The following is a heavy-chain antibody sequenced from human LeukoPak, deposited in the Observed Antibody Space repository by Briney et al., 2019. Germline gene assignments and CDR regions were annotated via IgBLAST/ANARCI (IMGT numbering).Heavy chain of an antibody. CDR1: GFTISSYA. J-gene: IGHJ5*02. Sequence: GGSLRLSCAASGFTISSYAMSWVRQAPGKGLEWVSAISGSGGSTYYADSVKGRFTISRDNSKNTLYLQMNSLRAEDTAVYYCANDGPRIGGGWFDPWGQGTLVTVSS. CDR3: ANDGPRIGGGWFDP. V-gene: IGHV3-23*01. D-gene: IGHD2-15*01. CDR2: ISGSGGST.